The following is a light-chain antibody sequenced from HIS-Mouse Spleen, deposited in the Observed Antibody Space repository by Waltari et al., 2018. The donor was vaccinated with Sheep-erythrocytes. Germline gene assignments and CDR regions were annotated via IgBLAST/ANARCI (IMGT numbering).Light chain of an antibody. CDR2: AAS. CDR1: QGTSSY. V-gene: IGKV1-9*01. Sequence: DIQLTQSPSFLSASVGDRVTITCRASQGTSSYLAWYQQKPGKAPKLLIYAASTLQSGVPSRFSGSGSGTEFTLTISSLQPEDFATYYSQQLNSYPPAFGPGTKVDIK. J-gene: IGKJ3*01. CDR3: QQLNSYPPA.